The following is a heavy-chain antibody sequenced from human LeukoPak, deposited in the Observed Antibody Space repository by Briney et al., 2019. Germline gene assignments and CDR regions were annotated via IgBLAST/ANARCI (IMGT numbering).Heavy chain of an antibody. CDR1: GYTFTGYY. CDR3: ARSQRFLEWLSPSFDY. D-gene: IGHD3-3*01. J-gene: IGHJ4*02. Sequence: ASVKVSCKASGYTFTGYYMHWVRQAPGQGLEWMGWITPNSGGTNYAQKFQGRVTMTRDTSISTAYMELSRLRSDDTAVYYCARSQRFLEWLSPSFDYWGQGTLVTVSS. V-gene: IGHV1-2*02. CDR2: ITPNSGGT.